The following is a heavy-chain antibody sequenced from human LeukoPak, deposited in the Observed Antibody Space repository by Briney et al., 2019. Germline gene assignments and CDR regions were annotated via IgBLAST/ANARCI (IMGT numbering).Heavy chain of an antibody. CDR3: ARVAAAGTEDMDV. Sequence: GASVKVSCKASGYTFTGYYIHWVRQAPGQGLEWMGWINPNSGGTNYAQKFQGWVTMTRDTSISTAYMELSSLRSEDTAVYYCARVAAAGTEDMDVWGKGTTVTVSS. V-gene: IGHV1-2*04. J-gene: IGHJ6*03. CDR2: INPNSGGT. D-gene: IGHD6-13*01. CDR1: GYTFTGYY.